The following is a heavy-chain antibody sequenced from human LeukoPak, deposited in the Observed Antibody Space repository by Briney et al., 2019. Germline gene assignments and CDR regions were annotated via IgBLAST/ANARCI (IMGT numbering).Heavy chain of an antibody. J-gene: IGHJ4*02. CDR3: AKDRPNYHESNGHYYRQNRDY. V-gene: IGHV3-23*01. CDR1: GFTFSIHA. Sequence: AGGSLRLSCVASGFTFSIHAMSWVRQAPGKGLEWVSSISSSGDYTYYTDPVKGRFTISRDNSKDTLYLKMNSLRAEDAAVYYCAKDRPNYHESNGHYYRQNRDYWGQGTLVTVSS. CDR2: ISSSGDYT. D-gene: IGHD3-22*01.